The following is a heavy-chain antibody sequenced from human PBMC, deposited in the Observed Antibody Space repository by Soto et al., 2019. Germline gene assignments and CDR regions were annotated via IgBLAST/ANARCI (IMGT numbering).Heavy chain of an antibody. V-gene: IGHV1-18*01. CDR2: SSAYNGNT. D-gene: IGHD2-2*01. CDR3: ARVRGNIVVVPAATPYYYYGMDV. Sequence: QVQLVQSGAEVKKPGASVKVSCKASGYTFTSYGISWARQAPGQGPEWMGWSSAYNGNTNYAQKLQGRVTMTTATSTSTAYMELRSLRSDDTAVYYCARVRGNIVVVPAATPYYYYGMDVWGQGTTVTVSS. J-gene: IGHJ6*02. CDR1: GYTFTSYG.